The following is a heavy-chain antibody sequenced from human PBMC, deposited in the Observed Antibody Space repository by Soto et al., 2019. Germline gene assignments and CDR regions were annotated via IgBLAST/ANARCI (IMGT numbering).Heavy chain of an antibody. CDR1: GGSISSGGYY. V-gene: IGHV4-31*03. Sequence: QVQLQESGPGLVKPSQTLSLTCTVSGGSISSGGYYSSWIRQHPGKGLEWIGYIYYSGSTYYNPSLKSRVTISVDTSKNQFSLKLSSVTAADTAVYYCARSPIIVRATSHAFDIWGQGTMVTVSS. CDR3: ARSPIIVRATSHAFDI. D-gene: IGHD1-26*01. J-gene: IGHJ3*02. CDR2: IYYSGST.